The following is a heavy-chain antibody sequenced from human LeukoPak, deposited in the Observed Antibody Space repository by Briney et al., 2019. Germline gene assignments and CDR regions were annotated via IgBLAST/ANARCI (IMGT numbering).Heavy chain of an antibody. CDR2: ISSSGCAI. J-gene: IGHJ6*03. D-gene: IGHD7-27*01. Sequence: GGSLRLSCAASGFTFSDYYMTWIRQAPGMGLEWISYISSSGCAIYYADSVKGRFTISRDNAKNSFYLQMNSLRAEDTAVYYCARAPDWGYFYYYMDVWGTGTTVT. V-gene: IGHV3-11*01. CDR1: GFTFSDYY. CDR3: ARAPDWGYFYYYMDV.